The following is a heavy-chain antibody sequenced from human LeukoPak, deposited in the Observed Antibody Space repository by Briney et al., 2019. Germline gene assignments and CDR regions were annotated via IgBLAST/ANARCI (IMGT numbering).Heavy chain of an antibody. CDR1: GSIFTSYW. CDR2: IYPGDSDT. D-gene: IGHD3-10*01. CDR3: ARSITMVRGVPYNWFDP. Sequence: GASLQISGEGSGSIFTSYWNGGGRPLAGKGEEGMGIIYPGDSDTRYSPSFQGQVTISADKSISTAYLQWSSLKASDTAMYYCARSITMVRGVPYNWFDPWGQGTLVTVSS. J-gene: IGHJ5*02. V-gene: IGHV5-51*01.